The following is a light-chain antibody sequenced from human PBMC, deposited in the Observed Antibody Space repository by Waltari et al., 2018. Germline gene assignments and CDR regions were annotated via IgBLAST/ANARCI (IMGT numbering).Light chain of an antibody. Sequence: SYELTQPPSVSVSPGQRATITCSADNLGSKYVCWYQQKAGQSPVLVMYQDSNRPSGIPDRFSGSNSGNTATLTISETQTMDEADYYCQAWDSSSVVFGGGTKLTVL. CDR1: NLGSKY. J-gene: IGLJ3*02. V-gene: IGLV3-1*01. CDR2: QDS. CDR3: QAWDSSSVV.